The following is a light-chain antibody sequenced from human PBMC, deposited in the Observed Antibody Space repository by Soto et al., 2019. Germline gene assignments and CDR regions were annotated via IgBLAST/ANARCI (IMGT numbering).Light chain of an antibody. CDR2: NVD. V-gene: IGLV2-14*03. CDR1: SSDVGGHNC. Sequence: QSALTQVASVSASPGQSITISCTGTSSDVGGHNCVSWYQQHPGNAPKLMIYNVDYRPSGVPNRFSGSKSGNTASLTISGLQADDEAYYYCSSYADSSTVVFGGGTKLTVL. J-gene: IGLJ2*01. CDR3: SSYADSSTVV.